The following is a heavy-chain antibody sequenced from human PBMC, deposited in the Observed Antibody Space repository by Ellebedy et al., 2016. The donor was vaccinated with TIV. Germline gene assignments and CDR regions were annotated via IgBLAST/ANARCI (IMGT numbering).Heavy chain of an antibody. CDR2: INPNSGGS. J-gene: IGHJ6*03. V-gene: IGHV1-2*02. D-gene: IGHD3-10*01. CDR1: GYSFSGNY. CDR3: ARDRGYYYHYMDV. Sequence: ASVKVSXKASGYSFSGNYIHWVRRAPGQGLEWMGWINPNSGGSKYAQKFQGRVTMIGDTSISTAYMELSRLRSDDTAVYFCARDRGYYYHYMDVWGEGTTVTVSS.